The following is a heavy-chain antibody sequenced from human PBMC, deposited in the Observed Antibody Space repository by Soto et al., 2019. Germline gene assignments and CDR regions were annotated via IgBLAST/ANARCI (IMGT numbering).Heavy chain of an antibody. Sequence: GGSLRLSCAASGFTFSSYAMSWVRQAPGKGLEWVSAISGSGGSTYYADSVKGRFTISRDNSKNTLYLQMNSLRAEDTAVYYCAKRSQGIAAAGTGAFDIWGQGTMVTVSS. CDR3: AKRSQGIAAAGTGAFDI. CDR2: ISGSGGST. J-gene: IGHJ3*02. V-gene: IGHV3-23*01. D-gene: IGHD6-13*01. CDR1: GFTFSSYA.